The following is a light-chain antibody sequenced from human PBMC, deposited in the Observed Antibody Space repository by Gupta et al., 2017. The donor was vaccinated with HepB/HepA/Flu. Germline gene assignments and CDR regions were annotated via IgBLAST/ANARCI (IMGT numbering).Light chain of an antibody. J-gene: IGLJ2*01. CDR1: SSDVGGYNY. V-gene: IGLV2-11*01. Sequence: QSALTQPPSVSGSPGQSVTISCTGTSSDVGGYNYVSWYQQHPGKAPKFMIYDVTKRPSGVPDRFSGSKSGNTASLTISGLQAEDEANYHCCSYAGSHSWVFGGGTKVTVL. CDR3: CSYAGSHSWV. CDR2: DVT.